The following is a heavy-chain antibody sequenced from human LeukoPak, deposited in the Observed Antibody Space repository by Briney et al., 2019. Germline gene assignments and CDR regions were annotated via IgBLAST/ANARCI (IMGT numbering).Heavy chain of an antibody. Sequence: GGSLRLSCAASGFIFSSYAMSWVRQAPGKGLEWVSAISGSGDNTYHADSVKGRFTISRDNSKNTLYLQMSSLRAEDTAVYYCAKDHYDYVWGSYSLYFQHWGQGTLVTVSS. CDR3: AKDHYDYVWGSYSLYFQH. V-gene: IGHV3-23*01. CDR1: GFIFSSYA. CDR2: ISGSGDNT. J-gene: IGHJ1*01. D-gene: IGHD3-16*01.